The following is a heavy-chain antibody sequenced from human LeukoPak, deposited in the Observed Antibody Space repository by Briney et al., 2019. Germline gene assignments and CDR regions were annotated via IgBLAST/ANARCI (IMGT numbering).Heavy chain of an antibody. CDR3: ARSRSY. D-gene: IGHD3-10*01. CDR1: GGSISSSSYY. CDR2: IYYSGST. V-gene: IGHV4-39*01. Sequence: SETLSLTCTVSGGSISSSSYYWGWIRQPPGKGPEWIGSIYYSGSTNYNPSLKSRVTISLDTSKNQFSLKLTSVTAADTAVYYCARSRSYWGQGTLVTVSS. J-gene: IGHJ4*02.